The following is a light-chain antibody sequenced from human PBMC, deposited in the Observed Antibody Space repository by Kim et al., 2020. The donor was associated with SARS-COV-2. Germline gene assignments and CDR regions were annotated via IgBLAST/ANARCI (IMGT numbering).Light chain of an antibody. CDR3: NSRDSSGNHVI. J-gene: IGLJ2*01. CDR2: GRN. Sequence: SSELTQDPAVSVALGQTVRSTCQGDSLRSSYATWYQQRPGQAPILVIYGRNKRPSGIPDRFSASTSGNTASLTITGAQAEDEADYYCNSRDSSGNHVIFGGGTQLTVL. CDR1: SLRSSY. V-gene: IGLV3-19*01.